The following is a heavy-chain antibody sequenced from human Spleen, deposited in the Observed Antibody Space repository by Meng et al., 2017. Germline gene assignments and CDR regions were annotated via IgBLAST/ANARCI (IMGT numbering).Heavy chain of an antibody. D-gene: IGHD3-3*02. CDR1: GYTFTDHG. CDR2: INPFSGHT. Sequence: QVEGVECGGEIKKPGASVEVSCKASGYTFTDHGITWVRQAPGQGLEWMGWINPFSGHTHYAALLPGRLTLPPPPSTPTSYMHLRSLTSDDTAIYYCSRRHFRYDPWGQGTLVTVSS. CDR3: SRRHFRYDP. V-gene: IGHV1-18*01. J-gene: IGHJ5*02.